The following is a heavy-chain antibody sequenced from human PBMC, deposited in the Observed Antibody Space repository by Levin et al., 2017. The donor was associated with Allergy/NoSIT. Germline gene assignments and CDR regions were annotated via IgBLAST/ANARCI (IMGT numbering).Heavy chain of an antibody. Sequence: AGGSLRLSCVASGITFSNAWLSWSRQAPGKGLEWVGRIKSKTDGGTVEYAAPVKGRFTISRDDSKNTLYLQMNSLQTEDTAVYFCTTYSSSWYYFDYWGQGTLVTVSS. CDR3: TTYSSSWYYFDY. D-gene: IGHD6-13*01. CDR1: GITFSNAW. J-gene: IGHJ4*02. CDR2: IKSKTDGGTV. V-gene: IGHV3-15*01.